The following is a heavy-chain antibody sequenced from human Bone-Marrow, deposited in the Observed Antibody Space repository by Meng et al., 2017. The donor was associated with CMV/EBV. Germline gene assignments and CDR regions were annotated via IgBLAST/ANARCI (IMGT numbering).Heavy chain of an antibody. CDR1: GNTFTSYD. CDR2: MNPNSGNT. J-gene: IGHJ4*02. D-gene: IGHD3-3*01. CDR3: ATYVGITISFFDY. V-gene: IGHV1-8*01. Sequence: ASVKVSCKASGNTFTSYDINWVRQATGQGLEWMGWMNPNSGNTGYAQKFQGRVTMTEDTSTDTAYMELSSLRSEDTAVYYCATYVGITISFFDYWGQGKLVPVSS.